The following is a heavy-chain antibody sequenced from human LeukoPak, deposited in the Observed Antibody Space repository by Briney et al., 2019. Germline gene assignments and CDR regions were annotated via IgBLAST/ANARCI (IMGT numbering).Heavy chain of an antibody. J-gene: IGHJ4*02. CDR2: ISSSSSYI. CDR1: GFTFSSYT. Sequence: PGRSLRLSCAASGFTFSSYTMSWVPQAPGKGLEWVSSISSSSSYIYYADSVKGRFTISRDNAKNSLYLQMNSLRAEDTAVYYCARGRRRIAAPGATPPAPYFDFWGQGTLVTVSS. CDR3: ARGRRRIAAPGATPPAPYFDF. D-gene: IGHD6-13*01. V-gene: IGHV3-21*01.